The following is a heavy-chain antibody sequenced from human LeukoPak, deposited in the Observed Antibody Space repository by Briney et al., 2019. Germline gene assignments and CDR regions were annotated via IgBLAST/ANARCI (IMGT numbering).Heavy chain of an antibody. D-gene: IGHD1-26*01. CDR1: GGSISGYY. CDR2: IYNSGTT. CDR3: ARGWDSGYNFYGMDV. V-gene: IGHV4-59*01. J-gene: IGHJ6*02. Sequence: SETLSLTCTVSGGSISGYYWGWIRQSPGKGLEWIGNIYNSGTTSYNPSLKSRVTISVDTFKNQFSLKLSSVTAADTAMYYCARGWDSGYNFYGMDVWGQGNTVTVSS.